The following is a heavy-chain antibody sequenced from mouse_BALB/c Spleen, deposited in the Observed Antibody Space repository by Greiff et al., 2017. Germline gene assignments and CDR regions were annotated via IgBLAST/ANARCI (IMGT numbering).Heavy chain of an antibody. J-gene: IGHJ2*01. CDR2: IYPSDSYT. CDR1: GYTFTSYW. Sequence: VQLQQPGAELVRPGASVKLSCKASGYTFTSYWINWVKQRPGQGLEWIGNIYPSDSYTNYNQKFKDKATLTVDKSSSTAYMQLSSPTSEDSAVYYCTRSRRLGDYFDYWGQGTTLTVSS. D-gene: IGHD2-4*01. V-gene: IGHV1-69*02. CDR3: TRSRRLGDYFDY.